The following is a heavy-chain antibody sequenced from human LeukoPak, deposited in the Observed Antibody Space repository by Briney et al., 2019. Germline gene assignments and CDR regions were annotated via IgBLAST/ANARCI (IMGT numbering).Heavy chain of an antibody. J-gene: IGHJ6*04. CDR3: ARRYCTSTNCYAMDV. V-gene: IGHV3-21*01. CDR1: GFTFSSYT. D-gene: IGHD2/OR15-2a*01. Sequence: GGSLRLSCAASGFTFSSYTMAWVRQAPGRGLEWVSSINTDSNYMYYADSVKGRFTISRDNAKNSLFLRMSSLRAEDTAVYSCARRYCTSTNCYAMDVWGKGTTVTVSS. CDR2: INTDSNYM.